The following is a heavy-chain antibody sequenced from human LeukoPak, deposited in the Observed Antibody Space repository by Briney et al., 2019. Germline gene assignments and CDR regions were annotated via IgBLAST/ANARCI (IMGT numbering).Heavy chain of an antibody. Sequence: QAGGSLRLSCAASGFTFDDYAMHWVRQAPGKGLESVSGISWNSGNIGYADSVKGRFTISRDNAKNSLFLQMNSLRAEDTALYYCAKDYCSSTACYYNYWGQGTLVTVSS. CDR2: ISWNSGNI. V-gene: IGHV3-9*01. D-gene: IGHD2-2*01. J-gene: IGHJ4*02. CDR3: AKDYCSSTACYYNY. CDR1: GFTFDDYA.